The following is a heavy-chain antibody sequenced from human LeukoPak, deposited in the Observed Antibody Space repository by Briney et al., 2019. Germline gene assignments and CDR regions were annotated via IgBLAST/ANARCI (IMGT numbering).Heavy chain of an antibody. CDR1: GFTFSSYG. D-gene: IGHD6-19*01. V-gene: IGHV3-30*18. J-gene: IGHJ4*02. CDR2: ISYDGSNK. Sequence: GGSLRLSCAASGFTFSSYGMHWVRQAPGKGLEWVAVISYDGSNKYYADSVKGRFTISRDNSKNTLYLQMNSLRAEDTAVYYCAKNPPRYSSGWYVWGQGTLVTVS. CDR3: AKNPPRYSSGWYV.